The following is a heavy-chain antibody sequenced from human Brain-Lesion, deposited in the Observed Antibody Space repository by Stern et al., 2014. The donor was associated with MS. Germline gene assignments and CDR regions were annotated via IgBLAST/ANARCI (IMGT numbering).Heavy chain of an antibody. CDR3: ARDITGSSAYFAY. CDR1: GFTFDDYA. J-gene: IGHJ4*02. D-gene: IGHD1-14*01. Sequence: VQLVESGGDLVQPGRSLRLSCAAFGFTFDDYAMHWVRQAPGKGLGWVAGSSWNSGTIGYADSVKGRFTTSRDNAYSSLYLQMNSLRPEDTALYYCARDITGSSAYFAYWGQGTLVTVSS. CDR2: SSWNSGTI. V-gene: IGHV3-9*01.